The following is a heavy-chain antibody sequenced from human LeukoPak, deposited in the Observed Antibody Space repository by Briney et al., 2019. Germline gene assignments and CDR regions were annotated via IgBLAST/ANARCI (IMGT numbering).Heavy chain of an antibody. CDR3: ARARGYSYGYQGIRFDP. J-gene: IGHJ5*02. D-gene: IGHD5-18*01. CDR1: GYTFTGYY. V-gene: IGHV1-2*02. CDR2: INPNSGGT. Sequence: ASVKVSCKASGYTFTGYYMHWVRQAPGQGLEWMGWINPNSGGTNYAQKFQGRVTMTRDTSISTACMELSRLRSDDTAVYYCARARGYSYGYQGIRFDPWGQGTLVTVSS.